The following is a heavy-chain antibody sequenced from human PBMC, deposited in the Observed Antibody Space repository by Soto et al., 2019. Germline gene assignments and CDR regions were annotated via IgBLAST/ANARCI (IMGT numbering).Heavy chain of an antibody. Sequence: QVQLVQSGAEVKKPGSSVKVSCKASGDTFSFYTINWVRQAPGLGLEWVGRINPILSMSNYAQKFQGRVTMPADKSERTAYMELRSLRFEDTARYYCATSYGSGYRAFDYWGQGALVTVSS. CDR2: INPILSMS. D-gene: IGHD3-10*01. V-gene: IGHV1-69*02. CDR3: ATSYGSGYRAFDY. CDR1: GDTFSFYT. J-gene: IGHJ4*02.